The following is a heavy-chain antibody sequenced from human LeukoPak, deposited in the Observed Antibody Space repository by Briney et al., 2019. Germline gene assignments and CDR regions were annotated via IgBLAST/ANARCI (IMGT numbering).Heavy chain of an antibody. J-gene: IGHJ3*02. CDR1: EFSFRTYA. CDR3: ARETAGDAFDI. CDR2: ISVDDQGST. D-gene: IGHD6-13*01. V-gene: IGHV3-23*01. Sequence: QSGGSLRLSCTTSEFSFRTYAMTRVRQAPGKGLEWVSTISVDDQGSTYYTDSVKGRFTISRDTSQNTLSLQMNSLRGEDTAVYYCARETAGDAFDIWGQGTMVTVSS.